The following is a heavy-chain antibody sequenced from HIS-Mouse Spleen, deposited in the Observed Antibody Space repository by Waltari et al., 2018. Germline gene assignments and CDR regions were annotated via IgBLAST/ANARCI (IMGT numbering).Heavy chain of an antibody. CDR1: GGPISSSRYY. CDR3: AREIPYSSSWYDWYFDL. Sequence: QLQLQESGPGLVKPSETLSLTCTVSGGPISSSRYYWGRIRQPPGKGLEWIGSIYYSGSTYYNQSLKSRVTISVDTSKNQFSLKLSSVTAADTAVYYCAREIPYSSSWYDWYFDLWGRGTLVTVSS. D-gene: IGHD6-13*01. CDR2: IYYSGST. J-gene: IGHJ2*01. V-gene: IGHV4-39*07.